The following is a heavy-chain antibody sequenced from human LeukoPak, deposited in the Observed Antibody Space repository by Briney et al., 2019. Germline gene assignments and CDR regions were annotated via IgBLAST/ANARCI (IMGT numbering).Heavy chain of an antibody. CDR1: GFTFRSYI. D-gene: IGHD3-10*01. CDR3: ARGAGSGSYYDY. J-gene: IGHJ4*02. V-gene: IGHV3-48*01. CDR2: ISSSSSTI. Sequence: PGGSLRLSCAASGFTFRSYIMNWVRQAPGKGLEWVSYISSSSSTIYYADSVKGRFTISRDNDKNSLYLQMDSLRAEDPVVYYCARGAGSGSYYDYWGQGTLVTVSS.